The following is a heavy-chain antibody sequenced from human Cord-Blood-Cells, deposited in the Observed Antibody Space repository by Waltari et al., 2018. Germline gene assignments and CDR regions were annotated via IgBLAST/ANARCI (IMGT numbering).Heavy chain of an antibody. CDR2: IYYSGST. CDR1: GGSISSSSYY. J-gene: IGHJ2*01. CDR3: ARHLTSSSWYGWYFDL. Sequence: QLQLQESGPGLVKPSETLSLTCTVSGGSISSSSYYSAWIRQPPGKGLEWIGSIYYSGSTYYNPSLKSRVTISVDTSKNQFSLKLSSVTAADTAVYYCARHLTSSSWYGWYFDLWGRGTLVTVSS. V-gene: IGHV4-39*01. D-gene: IGHD6-13*01.